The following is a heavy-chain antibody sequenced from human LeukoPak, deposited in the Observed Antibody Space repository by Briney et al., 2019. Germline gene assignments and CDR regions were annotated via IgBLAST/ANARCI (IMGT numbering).Heavy chain of an antibody. J-gene: IGHJ6*02. CDR2: ISSSSNYI. D-gene: IGHD6-13*01. Sequence: GGSLRLSCAASGFSFSSYSMNWVRQAPGKGLEWVSSISSSSNYIYYADSVKGRFTISRDNSKNTLYLQMNSLRAEDTAVYYCARDYSSSWYAGYYYYGMDVWGQGTTVTVSS. CDR1: GFSFSSYS. CDR3: ARDYSSSWYAGYYYYGMDV. V-gene: IGHV3-21*04.